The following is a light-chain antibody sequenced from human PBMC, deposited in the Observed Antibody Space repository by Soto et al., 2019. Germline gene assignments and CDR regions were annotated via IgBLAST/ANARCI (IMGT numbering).Light chain of an antibody. J-gene: IGKJ3*01. CDR3: QQSYNIPFT. V-gene: IGKV1-39*01. CDR1: QNIHSF. CDR2: GGS. Sequence: DIQMTQSPSSLAASVGERVTITCRARQNIHSFLNCYQQKPGKAPQVLIYGGSALQSGVPSRFSGSGSGTDFTLTISSLQPEDFASYFCQQSYNIPFTFGPGTKVDIK.